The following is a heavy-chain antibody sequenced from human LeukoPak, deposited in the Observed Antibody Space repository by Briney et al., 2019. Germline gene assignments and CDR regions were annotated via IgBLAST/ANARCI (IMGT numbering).Heavy chain of an antibody. CDR1: GGTFSSYA. CDR2: IIPILGIA. V-gene: IGHV1-69*04. Sequence: ASVKVSCKASGGTFSSYAISWVRQAPGQGLEWMGRIIPILGIANYAQKFQGRVTITADKSTSTAYMELSSLRSEDTAVYYCARVSRGGSCYDSWGQGTLVTVSS. J-gene: IGHJ4*02. CDR3: ARVSRGGSCYDS. D-gene: IGHD2-15*01.